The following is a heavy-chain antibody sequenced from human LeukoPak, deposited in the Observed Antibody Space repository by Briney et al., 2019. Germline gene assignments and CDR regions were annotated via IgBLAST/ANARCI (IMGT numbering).Heavy chain of an antibody. J-gene: IGHJ5*02. CDR2: IYYGGST. V-gene: IGHV4-59*01. Sequence: SETLSLTCTVSGGSISSYYWSWIRQPPGKGLEWIGYIYYGGSTNYNPSLKSRVTISVDTSKNQFSLKLSSVTAADTAVYYCARRAVATIGFIRYHWFDPWGQGTLVTVSS. CDR1: GGSISSYY. CDR3: ARRAVATIGFIRYHWFDP. D-gene: IGHD5-12*01.